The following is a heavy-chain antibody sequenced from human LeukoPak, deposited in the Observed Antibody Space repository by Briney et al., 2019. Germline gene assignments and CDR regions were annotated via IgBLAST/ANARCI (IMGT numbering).Heavy chain of an antibody. J-gene: IGHJ4*02. V-gene: IGHV3-30*02. CDR2: IRSDGSNK. CDR3: AKDGWYSNSPYYFDY. CDR1: GFTFSSFG. Sequence: GGSLRLSCAASGFTFSSFGMHWVRQAPGKGLEWVAFIRSDGSNKYFADSVKGRFTISRDNSKKTLYLQMNSLRAEDTAVYYCAKDGWYSNSPYYFDYWGQGTLVTVFS. D-gene: IGHD6-6*01.